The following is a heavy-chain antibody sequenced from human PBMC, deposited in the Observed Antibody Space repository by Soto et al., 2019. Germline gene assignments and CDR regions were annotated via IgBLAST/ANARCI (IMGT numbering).Heavy chain of an antibody. D-gene: IGHD6-6*01. CDR2: ISAYNGNT. CDR1: GYTFTSYG. CDR3: ARDRNTRREYSSSFDY. V-gene: IGHV1-18*01. Sequence: ASVKVSCKASGYTFTSYGISWVRQAPGQGLEWMGWISAYNGNTNYAQKLQGRVTMTTDTSTSTAYMELRSLRSDDTAVYYCARDRNTRREYSSSFDYWGQGTLVTVSS. J-gene: IGHJ4*02.